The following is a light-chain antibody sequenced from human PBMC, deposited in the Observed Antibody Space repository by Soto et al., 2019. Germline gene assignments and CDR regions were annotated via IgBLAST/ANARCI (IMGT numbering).Light chain of an antibody. Sequence: QSVLTQPPSASGSPGQSVTISCTGTSSDVCGYDYVSWYQQHPGKAPKLMIYEVSKRPSGVPDRFSGSKSGNTASLTVSGLQAEDEADYYCSSYAGSNNSLYVFGTGTKVNVL. J-gene: IGLJ1*01. CDR1: SSDVCGYDY. CDR3: SSYAGSNNSLYV. CDR2: EVS. V-gene: IGLV2-8*01.